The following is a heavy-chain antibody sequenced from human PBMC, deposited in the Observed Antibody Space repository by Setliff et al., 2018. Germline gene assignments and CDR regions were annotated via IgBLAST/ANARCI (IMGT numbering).Heavy chain of an antibody. CDR1: GFAFSSYS. V-gene: IGHV3-21*06. J-gene: IGHJ1*01. D-gene: IGHD2-15*01. Sequence: GGSLRLSCAASGFAFSSYSMNWVRQAPGKGPEWVSFISDTSAFIYYADSVKGRFTISRDNAKNTLYLQMNSLRADDTAVYYCARASLGKFGSAVEYFHHWGQGTLVTVSS. CDR2: ISDTSAFI. CDR3: ARASLGKFGSAVEYFHH.